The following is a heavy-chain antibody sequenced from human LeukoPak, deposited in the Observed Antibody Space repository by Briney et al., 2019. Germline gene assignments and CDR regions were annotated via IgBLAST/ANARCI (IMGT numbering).Heavy chain of an antibody. V-gene: IGHV4-39*07. CDR3: ARLLVGATFWFDP. CDR2: IYHSGST. J-gene: IGHJ5*02. CDR1: GGSISSSSYY. Sequence: SETLSLTCTVSGGSISSSSYYWGWIRQPPGKGLEWIGSIYHSGSTYYNPSLKSRVTISVDTSKNQFSLKLSSVTAADTAVYYCARLLVGATFWFDPWGQGTLVTVSS. D-gene: IGHD1-26*01.